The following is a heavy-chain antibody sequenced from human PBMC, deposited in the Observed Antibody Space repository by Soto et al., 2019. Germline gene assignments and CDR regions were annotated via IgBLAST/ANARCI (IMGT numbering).Heavy chain of an antibody. Sequence: QVTLKESGPVLVKPTETLTLTCTVSGFSLSNARMGVSWIRQPPGKALEWLAHIFSNDEKSYSTSLKSRLTIPPHTSNIHVVLTMTNMDPVDTATYYFARIHELAMAPFDYWGQGTLVTVSS. CDR2: IFSNDEK. J-gene: IGHJ4*02. CDR1: GFSLSNARMG. V-gene: IGHV2-26*01. CDR3: ARIHELAMAPFDY. D-gene: IGHD5-18*01.